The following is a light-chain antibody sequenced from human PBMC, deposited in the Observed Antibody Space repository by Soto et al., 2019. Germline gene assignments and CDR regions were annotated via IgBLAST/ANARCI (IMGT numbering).Light chain of an antibody. CDR2: AAS. CDR1: RSISSW. J-gene: IGKJ5*01. CDR3: QQSYSTPIT. V-gene: IGKV1-39*01. Sequence: IQMTPSPSTLSASVGDRVTITCRASRSISSWLAWYQQKPGKAPKLLIYAASSLQSGVPSRFSGSGSGTDFTLTISSLQPEDFATYYCQQSYSTPITFGQGTRLETK.